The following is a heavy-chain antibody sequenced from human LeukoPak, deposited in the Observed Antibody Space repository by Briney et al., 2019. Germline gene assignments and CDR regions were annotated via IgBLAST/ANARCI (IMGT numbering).Heavy chain of an antibody. V-gene: IGHV3-7*04. D-gene: IGHD4-17*01. CDR2: IKQDGTEK. Sequence: GGSLRLSCAAAGFNFSSYWMTWVRQAPGKGLEWVANIKQDGTEKYYVDSVKGRFTISRDNAKSSLYLQMNSLRDVDTAVYFCARPTAVTLVDAFNIWGLGTMVTVSS. J-gene: IGHJ3*02. CDR3: ARPTAVTLVDAFNI. CDR1: GFNFSSYW.